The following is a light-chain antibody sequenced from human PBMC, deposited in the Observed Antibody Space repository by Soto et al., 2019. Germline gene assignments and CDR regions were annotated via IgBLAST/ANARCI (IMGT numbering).Light chain of an antibody. CDR1: QSISYW. Sequence: DVQMTQFPSTLSASVGDIVTITCRASQSISYWLPWYQQKPGKAPNLMIYKASRLESGVPSRFSGSGSGTEFTLTISNLQADDFATYYWRQYNTYAPPYTFGQGTKLEIK. V-gene: IGKV1-5*03. CDR3: RQYNTYAPPYT. J-gene: IGKJ2*01. CDR2: KAS.